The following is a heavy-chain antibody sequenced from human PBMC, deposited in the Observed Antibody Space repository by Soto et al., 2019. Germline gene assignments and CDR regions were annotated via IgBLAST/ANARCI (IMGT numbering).Heavy chain of an antibody. J-gene: IGHJ4*02. CDR1: GGTFSSYT. D-gene: IGHD5-12*01. CDR3: ARGDTGWLQLDY. V-gene: IGHV1-69*02. Sequence: QVQLVQSGAEVKKPGSSVKVSCKASGGTFSSYTISWVRQAPGQGLEWMGRIIPILGIANYAQKFQGRVXIXAXXSTSTAYMELSSLRSEDTAVYYCARGDTGWLQLDYWGQGTLVTVSS. CDR2: IIPILGIA.